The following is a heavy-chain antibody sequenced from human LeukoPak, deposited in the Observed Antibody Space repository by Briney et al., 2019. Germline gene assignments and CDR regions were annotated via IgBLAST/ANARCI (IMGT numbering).Heavy chain of an antibody. J-gene: IGHJ4*02. V-gene: IGHV3-33*01. D-gene: IGHD1-26*01. CDR3: AAGATTAPFDY. CDR1: GFTFSSYG. CDR2: IWYDGSNK. Sequence: PGESLRLSCAASGFTFSSYGMHWVRQAPGKGLEWVAVIWYDGSNKYYADSVKGRFTISRDNSKNTLYLQMNSLRAEDTAVYYCAAGATTAPFDYWGQGTLVTVSS.